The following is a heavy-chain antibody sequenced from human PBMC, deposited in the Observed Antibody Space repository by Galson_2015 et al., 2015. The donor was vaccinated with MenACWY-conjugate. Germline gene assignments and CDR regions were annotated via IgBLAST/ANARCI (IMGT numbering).Heavy chain of an antibody. Sequence: SLRLSCAGSAFTFSNAYMSWVRQALGKGLEWVGRIKSQTDGGKIDYAAPVKGRFTISRDDSKNTLYLQMNSLKIEDTAVYYCTTHKPDSWGGLLFHFYMDVWGKGTTVTVSS. CDR2: IKSQTDGGKI. V-gene: IGHV3-15*01. J-gene: IGHJ6*03. CDR3: TTHKPDSWGGLLFHFYMDV. CDR1: AFTFSNAY. D-gene: IGHD2-21*01.